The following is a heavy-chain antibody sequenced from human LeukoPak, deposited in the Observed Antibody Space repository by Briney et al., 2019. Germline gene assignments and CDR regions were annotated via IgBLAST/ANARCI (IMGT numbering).Heavy chain of an antibody. CDR1: GYSFITYW. CDR3: ARRSGYDFNWYFDL. V-gene: IGHV5-51*01. CDR2: IYPGDSDT. Sequence: GESLKISCKASGYSFITYWIGWVRQMPGKGLEWMGIIYPGDSDTRYSPSFQGQVTISADKSIRTAYLQWSSLKASDTAMYYCARRSGYDFNWYFDLWGSGTLVTVSS. J-gene: IGHJ2*01. D-gene: IGHD5-12*01.